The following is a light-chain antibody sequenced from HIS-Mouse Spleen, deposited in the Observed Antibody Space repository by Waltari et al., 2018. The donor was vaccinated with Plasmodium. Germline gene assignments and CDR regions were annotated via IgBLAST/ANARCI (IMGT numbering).Light chain of an antibody. V-gene: IGLV3-25*03. CDR2: KDS. CDR3: QSADSSGTYV. J-gene: IGLJ1*01. Sequence: SSELTQPPSVSVSPGQTARLTCSGAAWPHQVASWYQQKPGQAPVLVIYKDSERPSGIPERFSGSSSGTTVTLTISGVQAEDEADYYCQSADSSGTYVFGTGTKVTVL. CDR1: AWPHQV.